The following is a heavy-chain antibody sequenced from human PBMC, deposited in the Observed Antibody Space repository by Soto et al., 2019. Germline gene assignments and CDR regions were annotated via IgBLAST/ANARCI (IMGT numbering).Heavy chain of an antibody. J-gene: IGHJ4*02. V-gene: IGHV3-30*18. CDR2: VSHDGRNT. Sequence: VQLVESGGGVVQPGRSLRLSCAASGFTFSDYAMHWVRQAPGKGLEWVAVVSHDGRNTHYADSVKGRFTISRDSSKNTVSLEMTSLRAEDTDVYYCAKGGRQWMVTSDFNYWGQGDLVTVSS. D-gene: IGHD6-19*01. CDR1: GFTFSDYA. CDR3: AKGGRQWMVTSDFNY.